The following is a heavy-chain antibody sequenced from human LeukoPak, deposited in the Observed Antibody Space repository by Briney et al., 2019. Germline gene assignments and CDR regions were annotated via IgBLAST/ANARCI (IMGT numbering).Heavy chain of an antibody. Sequence: GRSLRLSCAASGFTFDDYAMHWVRQAPGKGLEWVSGISWNSGSIGYADSVKGRFTISRDNAKNSLYLQMNSLRAEDMALYYCAKDKDYDLWSGYFDYWGQGTLVTVSS. J-gene: IGHJ4*02. CDR3: AKDKDYDLWSGYFDY. D-gene: IGHD3-3*01. V-gene: IGHV3-9*03. CDR1: GFTFDDYA. CDR2: ISWNSGSI.